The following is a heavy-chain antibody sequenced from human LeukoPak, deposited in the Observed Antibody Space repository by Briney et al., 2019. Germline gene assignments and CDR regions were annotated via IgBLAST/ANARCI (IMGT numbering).Heavy chain of an antibody. CDR1: GFTFSSYS. D-gene: IGHD6-13*01. J-gene: IGHJ3*02. Sequence: GGSLRLSCAASGFTFSSYSMNWVRQAPGKGLEWVSSISSSSSYIYYADSVKGRFTISRDNAKNSLYLQMNSLRAEDTAVYYCARGGAAAGTSAFDIWGQGTMVTVSS. CDR3: ARGGAAAGTSAFDI. V-gene: IGHV3-21*01. CDR2: ISSSSSYI.